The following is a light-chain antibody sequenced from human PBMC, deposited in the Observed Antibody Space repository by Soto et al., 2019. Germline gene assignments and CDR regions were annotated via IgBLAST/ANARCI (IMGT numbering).Light chain of an antibody. CDR3: QQRSNWPT. Sequence: EIVLTQSPVNLSLSPGERATLSCRASQSVSNYLAWYQQKPGQAPRLLIYDASNRATGIPARFSGSGSGTDVTLTISSLEPEDFAVYYCQQRSNWPTFGQGTRLEIK. J-gene: IGKJ5*01. CDR2: DAS. V-gene: IGKV3-11*01. CDR1: QSVSNY.